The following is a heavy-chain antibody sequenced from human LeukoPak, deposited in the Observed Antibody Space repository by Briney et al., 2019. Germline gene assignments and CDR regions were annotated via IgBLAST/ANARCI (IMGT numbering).Heavy chain of an antibody. CDR2: ISGSGGST. Sequence: PGGSLRLSCAASGFTFSSYAMSWARRAPGKGLEWVSAISGSGGSTYYADSVKGRFTISRDNSKNTLYLQMNSLRAEVTAVYYCAKAGEMATISPFDYWGQGTLVTVSS. CDR1: GFTFSSYA. CDR3: AKAGEMATISPFDY. V-gene: IGHV3-23*01. D-gene: IGHD5-24*01. J-gene: IGHJ4*02.